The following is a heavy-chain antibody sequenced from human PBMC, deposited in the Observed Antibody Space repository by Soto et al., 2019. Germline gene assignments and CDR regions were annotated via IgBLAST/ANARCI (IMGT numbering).Heavy chain of an antibody. CDR2: IYWDDDK. J-gene: IGHJ4*02. Sequence: QITLKESGPTLVKPTQTLTLTCTFSGFSLSTSGVGVGWIRQPPGKALEWLALIYWDDDKRYSPSLKSRLTFTKYTYXNQVVLTMTNMDPVDTDTYYCAHSPQKPHGPDFDYWGQGTLVTVSS. CDR3: AHSPQKPHGPDFDY. CDR1: GFSLSTSGVG. V-gene: IGHV2-5*02.